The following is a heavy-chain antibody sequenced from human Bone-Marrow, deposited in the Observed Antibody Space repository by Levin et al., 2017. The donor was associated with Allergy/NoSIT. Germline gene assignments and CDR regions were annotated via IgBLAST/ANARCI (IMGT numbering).Heavy chain of an antibody. D-gene: IGHD3-3*01. J-gene: IGHJ4*02. CDR2: IKSRADGETA. CDR1: GFNFRSAW. V-gene: IGHV3-15*01. Sequence: GESLKISCAAAGFNFRSAWMSWVRQAPGKGPEWVGRIKSRADGETADYAAPVEGRFTISRDDSRTTLYLQMSSLKIEDTGVYYCITNYYDFWRGRQGHWGQGTLVTVSS. CDR3: ITNYYDFWRGRQGH.